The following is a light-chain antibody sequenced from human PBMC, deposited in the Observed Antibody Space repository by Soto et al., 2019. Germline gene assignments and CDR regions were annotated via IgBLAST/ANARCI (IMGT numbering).Light chain of an antibody. J-gene: IGKJ1*01. CDR1: QSVSSN. V-gene: IGKV3-15*01. Sequence: EIVMTQSPATLSVSPGERATLSCRASQSVSSNLAWYQQKPGQAPRLLIYGASTRATGIPARFSGSGSGTEFPLTISSLQSEDFAVYYCKQYNNWPPRAWTFGQGTKVEIK. CDR2: GAS. CDR3: KQYNNWPPRAWT.